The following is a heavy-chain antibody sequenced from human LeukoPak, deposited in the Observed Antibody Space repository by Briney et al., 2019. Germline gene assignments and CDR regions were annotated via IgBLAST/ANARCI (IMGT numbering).Heavy chain of an antibody. CDR1: GYTFTSDG. D-gene: IGHD6-13*01. CDR2: ISAYNGNT. CDR3: ARDRPRGSSWGFDYYYYGMDV. J-gene: IGHJ6*02. V-gene: IGHV1-18*01. Sequence: GASVKVSCKASGYTFTSDGISWVRQAPGQGLEWMGWISAYNGNTNYAQKLQGRVTMTTDTSTSTAYMELRSLRSDDTAVYYCARDRPRGSSWGFDYYYYGMDVWGQGTTVTVSS.